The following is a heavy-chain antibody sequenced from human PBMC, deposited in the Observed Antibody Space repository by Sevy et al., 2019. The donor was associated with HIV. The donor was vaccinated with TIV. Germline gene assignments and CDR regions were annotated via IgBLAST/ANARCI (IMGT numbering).Heavy chain of an antibody. CDR3: ARHGTTDHYYDDSRWGDF. CDR1: GYRFLAYW. D-gene: IGHD3-22*01. Sequence: GETLKISCQTSGYRFLAYWIAWVRQMPGQGLEWMGIIYPADSDTRYSPSFQGHVTFSVDKSTSTAYLQWSSLKASDSAIYYCARHGTTDHYYDDSRWGDFWGQGTLVTVSS. CDR2: IYPADSDT. J-gene: IGHJ4*02. V-gene: IGHV5-51*01.